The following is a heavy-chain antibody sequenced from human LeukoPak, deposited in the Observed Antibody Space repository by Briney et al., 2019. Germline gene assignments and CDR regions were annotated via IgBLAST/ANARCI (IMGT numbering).Heavy chain of an antibody. D-gene: IGHD3-22*01. CDR3: ATDTTYDSSGYLFDI. CDR2: FDPEDGET. V-gene: IGHV1-24*01. CDR1: EYTPTELS. J-gene: IGHJ3*02. Sequence: GASVKVSCKVSEYTPTELSMHWVRQAPGKGLEWMGGFDPEDGETIYAQKFQGRVTMTEDTSTDTAYLELSSLRSEDTAVYYCATDTTYDSSGYLFDIWGQGTMVTVSS.